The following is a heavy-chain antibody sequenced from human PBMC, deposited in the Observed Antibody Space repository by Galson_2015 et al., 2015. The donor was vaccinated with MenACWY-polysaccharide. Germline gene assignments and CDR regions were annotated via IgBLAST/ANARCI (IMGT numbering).Heavy chain of an antibody. CDR2: IGTSSSTI. D-gene: IGHD3-10*01. Sequence: SLRLSCAVSGFTFSSYLMTWVRQAPGKGLEWVSYIGTSSSTISYADSVKGRFTISRDNAENSLYLQMNSLRVEDTAVYYCARGYMVRGGYFDPSGHGTLVTVSS. CDR1: GFTFSSYL. V-gene: IGHV3-48*01. J-gene: IGHJ4*01. CDR3: ARGYMVRGGYFDP.